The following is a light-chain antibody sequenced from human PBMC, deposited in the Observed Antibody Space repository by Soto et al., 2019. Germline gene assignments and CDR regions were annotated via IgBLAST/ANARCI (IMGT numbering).Light chain of an antibody. CDR3: TSSTSGSLYV. Sequence: QSALTQPASVSGSPGQSITISCTGTSSDVGGYNYVSWYQQYPGKVPKLLIYNVSNRPSGVSNRFSGSKSGNTASLTISGLQAEDEADYFCTSSTSGSLYVFGTGTK. J-gene: IGLJ1*01. CDR2: NVS. CDR1: SSDVGGYNY. V-gene: IGLV2-14*01.